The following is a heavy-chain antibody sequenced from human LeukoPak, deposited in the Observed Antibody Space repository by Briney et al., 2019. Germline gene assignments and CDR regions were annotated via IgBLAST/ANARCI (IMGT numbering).Heavy chain of an antibody. D-gene: IGHD1-14*01. Sequence: GGSLRLSCAASGFTFSSYWMHWVRQAPGKGLVWVSRINSDGSSTSYADSVKGRFTISRDNAKNSLYLQMNSVRAGDTAVYYCAREKGPYPVTHYYYYGMDVWGQGTTVIVSS. CDR2: INSDGSST. J-gene: IGHJ6*02. CDR1: GFTFSSYW. CDR3: AREKGPYPVTHYYYYGMDV. V-gene: IGHV3-74*01.